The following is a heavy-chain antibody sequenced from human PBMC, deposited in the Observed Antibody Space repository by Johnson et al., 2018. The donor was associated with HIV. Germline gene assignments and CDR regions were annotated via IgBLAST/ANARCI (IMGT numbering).Heavy chain of an antibody. D-gene: IGHD2-15*01. CDR3: ARGVVSGGGAFDI. Sequence: QVQLVESGVNLVQPGRSLRLSCAASGFTFDDYAIQWVSYISSRGSTIYYADSVKGRFTISRDNAKKSLYLQMNSLRAEDTAVYYCARGVVSGGGAFDIWGQGTMVTVSS. CDR1: GFTFDDYA. V-gene: IGHV3-11*04. CDR2: ISSRGSTI. J-gene: IGHJ3*02.